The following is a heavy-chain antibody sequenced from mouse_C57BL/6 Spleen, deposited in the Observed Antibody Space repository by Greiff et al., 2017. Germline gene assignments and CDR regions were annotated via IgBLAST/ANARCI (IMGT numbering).Heavy chain of an antibody. CDR2: IWSDGST. CDR3: ARQDYEYSFAY. Sequence: QVQLKESGPGLVAPSQSLSITCTASGFSLTSYGVHWVRQPPGKGLEWLVVIWSDGSTTYNSDLKSSLSISKGNSKSQVFLKMNSLQTDDTAMYYCARQDYEYSFAYWGQGTLVTFSA. J-gene: IGHJ3*01. V-gene: IGHV2-6-1*01. D-gene: IGHD2-4*01. CDR1: GFSLTSYG.